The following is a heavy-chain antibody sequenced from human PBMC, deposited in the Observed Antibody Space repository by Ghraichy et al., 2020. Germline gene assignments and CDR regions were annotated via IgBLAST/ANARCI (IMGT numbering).Heavy chain of an antibody. J-gene: IGHJ4*02. D-gene: IGHD2-15*01. CDR1: SDSLTSRGHS. CDR2: IYRGTT. Sequence: SQTLSLTCSGSSDSLTSRGHSSGCARLPPGTGLEWIGGIYRGTTYYNPSLTSRVTMSLDTAKRQLSLPLTSVTAADTAVYYCVRLPDCRGRSCYGDRTFDYWGQGTLVTVSS. CDR3: VRLPDCRGRSCYGDRTFDY. V-gene: IGHV4-39*01.